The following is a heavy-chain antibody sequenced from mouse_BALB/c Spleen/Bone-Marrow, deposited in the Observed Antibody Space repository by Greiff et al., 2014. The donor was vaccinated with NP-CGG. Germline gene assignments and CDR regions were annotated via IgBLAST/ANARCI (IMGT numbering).Heavy chain of an antibody. CDR1: GFTFSSYG. Sequence: EVNLVESGGDLVKPGGSLKLSCAASGFTFSSYGMSWVRQTPDERLEWVATINNGSSYTFYPDSVKGRFTISRDDAKNTLYLQMSSLKSEDTAMYYCARRRDGPYAMDYWGQGPSVTVSS. V-gene: IGHV5-6*01. CDR3: ARRRDGPYAMDY. D-gene: IGHD2-3*01. CDR2: INNGSSYT. J-gene: IGHJ4*01.